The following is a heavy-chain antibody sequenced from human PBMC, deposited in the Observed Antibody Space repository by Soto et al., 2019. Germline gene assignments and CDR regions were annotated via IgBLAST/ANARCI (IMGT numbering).Heavy chain of an antibody. J-gene: IGHJ4*02. V-gene: IGHV4-59*01. CDR2: IYHSGST. CDR3: ARGEWFGDFTLDY. D-gene: IGHD3-10*01. Sequence: PSETLSPTCTVSGGSINTDYWSWIRQSPGKGLEWIGYIYHSGSTNYNPSLKSRVTMSVDNSKKHFSLKLSSVTAADTAVYYCARGEWFGDFTLDYWGLGTLVTVSS. CDR1: GGSINTDY.